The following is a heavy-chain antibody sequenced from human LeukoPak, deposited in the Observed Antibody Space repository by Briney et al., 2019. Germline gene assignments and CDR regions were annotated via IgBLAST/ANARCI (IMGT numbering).Heavy chain of an antibody. V-gene: IGHV3-30*04. J-gene: IGHJ2*01. CDR2: ISYDGSNK. D-gene: IGHD6-25*01. Sequence: PGRSLRLSCAASGFIFNNYAMHWVRQAPGKGLEWVAVISYDGSNKYYADSVKGRFTISRDNSKNTLYLQMNSLTAEDTAVYYCARGPPWYFDLWGRGTLVTVSS. CDR1: GFIFNNYA. CDR3: ARGPPWYFDL.